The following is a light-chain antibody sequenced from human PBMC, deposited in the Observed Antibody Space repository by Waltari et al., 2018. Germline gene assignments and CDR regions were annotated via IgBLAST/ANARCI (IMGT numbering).Light chain of an antibody. CDR2: DAS. V-gene: IGKV3-20*01. J-gene: IGKJ4*02. CDR1: QGFSNNY. Sequence: ILLTHSPGTRSLSQGEGPSLPCRASQGFSNNYLAWYQKKPGQAPRLLIYDASTRATGIPDRFSGSGSGTDFTLTISRLEPEDFAVYYCQQYGNLALTFGGGSKVEIK. CDR3: QQYGNLALT.